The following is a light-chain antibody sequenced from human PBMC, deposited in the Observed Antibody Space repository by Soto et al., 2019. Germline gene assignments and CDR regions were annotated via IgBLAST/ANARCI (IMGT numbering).Light chain of an antibody. CDR3: AAWDDNLIGWV. Sequence: QSVLTQPPSASGTPGQRVTISCSGSSSNIGSNTVNWYQQLPGTAPKLLIYSNNQRPSGVPDRFSGSKSGTSASLAISGLQSEDEADYYCAAWDDNLIGWVCGGGTQLTVL. J-gene: IGLJ3*02. V-gene: IGLV1-44*01. CDR2: SNN. CDR1: SSNIGSNT.